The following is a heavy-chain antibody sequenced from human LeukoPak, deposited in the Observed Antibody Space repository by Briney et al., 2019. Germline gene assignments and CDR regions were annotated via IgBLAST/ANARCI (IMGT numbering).Heavy chain of an antibody. V-gene: IGHV4-59*01. CDR1: GGSISSYY. CDR2: IYYSGST. D-gene: IGHD6-19*01. CDR3: AREKGIVAGLYYYYGMDV. J-gene: IGHJ6*02. Sequence: SETLSLTCTVSGGSISSYYWSWIRQPPGKGLEWIGYIYYSGSTNYHPSLKSRVTISVDTSKNQFSLKLSSVTAADTAVYYCAREKGIVAGLYYYYGMDVWGQGTTVTVSS.